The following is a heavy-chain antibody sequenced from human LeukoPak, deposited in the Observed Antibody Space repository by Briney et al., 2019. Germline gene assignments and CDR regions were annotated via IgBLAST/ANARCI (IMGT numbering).Heavy chain of an antibody. CDR3: AKERDWFYGMDV. CDR1: GFTFSFYV. J-gene: IGHJ6*02. CDR2: ISGSGGST. D-gene: IGHD3/OR15-3a*01. V-gene: IGHV3-23*01. Sequence: GGSLRLSCTTSGFTFSFYVMTWVRQAPGKGLEWVSAISGSGGSTYYADSVKGRFTISRDNSKNTLYLQMNSLRAEDTAVFYCAKERDWFYGMDVWGQGTTVTVSS.